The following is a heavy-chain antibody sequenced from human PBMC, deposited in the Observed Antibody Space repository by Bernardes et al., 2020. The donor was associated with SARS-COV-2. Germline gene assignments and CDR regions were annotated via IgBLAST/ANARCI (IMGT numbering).Heavy chain of an antibody. Sequence: GGSLRLSCAASNFFFNDAWMSWVRQAPGKGPEWIGRIKTKSDGETTDYAAPVKGRFTISRDDSENMLFLQMNSLKTEDSAMYYCTTDTRPDFWGQGTLVTVSS. CDR1: NFFFNDAW. D-gene: IGHD3-3*01. V-gene: IGHV3-15*01. CDR2: IKTKSDGETT. J-gene: IGHJ4*02. CDR3: TTDTRPDF.